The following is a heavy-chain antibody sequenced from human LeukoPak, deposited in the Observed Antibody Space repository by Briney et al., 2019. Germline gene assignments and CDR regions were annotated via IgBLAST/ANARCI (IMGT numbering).Heavy chain of an antibody. J-gene: IGHJ4*02. CDR2: ISGSGGST. CDR1: GFTFSSVA. Sequence: PGGSLRLSCAASGFTFSSVAMSWVRQAPGKGLEWVSAISGSGGSTYYADSVKGRFTISRDNSKNTLYLQMNSLRAEDTAVYYCAKDVRKGSGSYYKGDFDYWGQGTLVTVSS. CDR3: AKDVRKGSGSYYKGDFDY. D-gene: IGHD3-10*01. V-gene: IGHV3-23*01.